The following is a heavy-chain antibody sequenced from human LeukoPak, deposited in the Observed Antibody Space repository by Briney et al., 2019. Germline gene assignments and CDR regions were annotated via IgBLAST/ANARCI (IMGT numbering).Heavy chain of an antibody. V-gene: IGHV4-59*01. J-gene: IGHJ5*02. CDR1: GGSISSYY. CDR2: IYYSGST. CDR3: ARDRSGWYAWFDP. Sequence: SETLSLTCTVSGGSISSYYWSWLRQPPGKGLEGIGYIYYSGSTNYNPSLKSRVTISVDTSKNQFSLKLSSVTAADTAVYYCARDRSGWYAWFDPWGQGTLVTVSS. D-gene: IGHD6-19*01.